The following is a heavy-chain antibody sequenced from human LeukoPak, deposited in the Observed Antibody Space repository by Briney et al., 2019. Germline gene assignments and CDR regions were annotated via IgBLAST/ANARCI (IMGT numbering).Heavy chain of an antibody. J-gene: IGHJ3*02. CDR3: ARRITMVRGVITDAFDI. Sequence: SETLSLTCTVSGGSISSYYWSWIRQPPGKGLEWIGYIYYSGNTNYNPSLKSRVTISVDTSKNQFSLKLSSVTAADTAVYYCARRITMVRGVITDAFDIWGQGTMVTVSS. V-gene: IGHV4-59*01. CDR1: GGSISSYY. CDR2: IYYSGNT. D-gene: IGHD3-10*01.